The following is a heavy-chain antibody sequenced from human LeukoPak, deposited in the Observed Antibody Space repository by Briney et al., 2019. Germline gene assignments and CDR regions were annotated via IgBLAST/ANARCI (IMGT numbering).Heavy chain of an antibody. Sequence: SETLSLTCTVSGGSISSYYWSWIRQPPGKGLEWIGYIYYSGSTNYNPSLKSRVTISVDTSKNQFSLNLSSVTAADTAVYYCARARVWLDYWGQGTLVTVSS. V-gene: IGHV4-59*01. J-gene: IGHJ4*02. CDR2: IYYSGST. D-gene: IGHD6-13*01. CDR1: GGSISSYY. CDR3: ARARVWLDY.